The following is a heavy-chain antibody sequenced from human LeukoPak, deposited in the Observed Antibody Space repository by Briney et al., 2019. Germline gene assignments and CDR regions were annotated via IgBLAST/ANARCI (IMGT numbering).Heavy chain of an antibody. CDR3: ARGYYDSSSYSTPYYFDY. CDR2: INPDSGGT. D-gene: IGHD3-22*01. Sequence: ASVKVSCKASGYTFTGYYMYWVRQAPGQGLEWMGRINPDSGGTNYAQKFQGRVTMTRATSISTAYMELSRLRSDDTAVYCCARGYYDSSSYSTPYYFDYWGQGTLVTVSS. V-gene: IGHV1-2*06. CDR1: GYTFTGYY. J-gene: IGHJ4*02.